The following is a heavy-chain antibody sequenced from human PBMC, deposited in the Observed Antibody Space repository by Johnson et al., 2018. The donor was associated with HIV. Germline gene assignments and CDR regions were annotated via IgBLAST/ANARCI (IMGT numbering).Heavy chain of an antibody. D-gene: IGHD5-18*01. J-gene: IGHJ3*02. Sequence: VQLVESGGGLVQPGGSLRLSCAASGFTVSSNYMSWVRQAPGKGLEWVSAIGTACDTYYPGSVKGRFTISRDNSKNTLYLQMNSLRAEDTALYYCAKEDSSDAFDIWGQGTMVTVSS. CDR2: IGTACDT. CDR3: AKEDSSDAFDI. V-gene: IGHV3-66*02. CDR1: GFTVSSNY.